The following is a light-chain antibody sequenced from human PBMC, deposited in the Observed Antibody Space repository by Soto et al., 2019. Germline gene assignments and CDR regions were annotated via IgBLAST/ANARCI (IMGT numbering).Light chain of an antibody. CDR2: GNS. J-gene: IGLJ3*02. CDR1: SSNIGSGHA. V-gene: IGLV1-40*01. Sequence: QSVLTQPPSVSGAPGQRVTISCTGSSSNIGSGHALHWYQHLPGAAPKLLMYGNSDRPSGVPDRFSGSKSGTSASLAITGLQPEDEAAYYCQSYDDSLSGWVFGGGTKLTVL. CDR3: QSYDDSLSGWV.